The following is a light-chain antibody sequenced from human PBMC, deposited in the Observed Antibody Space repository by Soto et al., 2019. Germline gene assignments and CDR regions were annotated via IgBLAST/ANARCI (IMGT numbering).Light chain of an antibody. V-gene: IGLV2-14*01. CDR3: SSFTNSNTRV. CDR2: EVS. J-gene: IGLJ3*02. CDR1: SSDVGGYNY. Sequence: QSALTQTASVSGSPGQSITISCTGSSSDVGGYNYVSWYQQHPGKAPKLMIYEVSYRPSGVSNRFSGSKSGNTASLTISGLQAEDEADYYCSSFTNSNTRVFGGGTKLTVL.